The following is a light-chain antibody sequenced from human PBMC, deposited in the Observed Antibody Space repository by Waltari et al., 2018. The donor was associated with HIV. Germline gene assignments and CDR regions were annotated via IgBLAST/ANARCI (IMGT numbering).Light chain of an antibody. CDR1: SRDIGRYDF. V-gene: IGLV2-8*01. CDR3: SSYASNNTFVV. Sequence: QSALTQPPSVSGPPGQSVTISCTGTSRDIGRYDFVSWYQVRPDSVPKLIICEVTKRPSGVPVRFSGSKAGNTASLTVSGLQTDDEADYYCSSYASNNTFVVFGGGTKLTVL. J-gene: IGLJ2*01. CDR2: EVT.